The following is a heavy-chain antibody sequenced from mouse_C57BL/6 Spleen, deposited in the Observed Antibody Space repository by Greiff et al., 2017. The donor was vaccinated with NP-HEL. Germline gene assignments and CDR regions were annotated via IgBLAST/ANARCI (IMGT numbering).Heavy chain of an antibody. V-gene: IGHV5-4*01. J-gene: IGHJ2*01. CDR1: GFTFSSYA. CDR3: ARDGLGGDYYFDY. Sequence: EVKVVESGGGLVKPGGSLKLSCAASGFTFSSYAMSWVRQTPEKRLEWVATISDGGSYTYYPDNVKGRFTISRDNAKNNRYLQMSHLKSEDTAMYYCARDGLGGDYYFDYWGQGTTLTVSS. D-gene: IGHD4-1*01. CDR2: ISDGGSYT.